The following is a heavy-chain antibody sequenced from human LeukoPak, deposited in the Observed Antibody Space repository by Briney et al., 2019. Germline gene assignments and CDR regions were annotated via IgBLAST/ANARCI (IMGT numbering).Heavy chain of an antibody. CDR1: GFTFSSYW. CDR2: IKQDGSEE. J-gene: IGHJ4*02. Sequence: PGGSLRLSCAASGFTFSSYWMSWVRQAPGKGLEWVANIKQDGSEETYVDSVKGRFTISRDNAKNSLYLQMNSLRAEDTAVYYCARWAYTSGWYYLDSWGQGTLVTVSS. CDR3: ARWAYTSGWYYLDS. D-gene: IGHD6-19*01. V-gene: IGHV3-7*04.